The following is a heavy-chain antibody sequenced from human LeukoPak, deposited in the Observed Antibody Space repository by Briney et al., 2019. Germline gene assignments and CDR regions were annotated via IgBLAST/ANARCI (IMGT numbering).Heavy chain of an antibody. J-gene: IGHJ4*02. Sequence: PGGSLRLSCAASGFTFSRYWMHWVRQAPGKGLVGVSRINSEGSITSYADSVKGRFTISRDNAKNTLYLQMNSLGAEDTAVYYCARDGGGEGTLDYWGQGTLVTVSS. CDR1: GFTFSRYW. D-gene: IGHD4-23*01. V-gene: IGHV3-74*01. CDR3: ARDGGGEGTLDY. CDR2: INSEGSIT.